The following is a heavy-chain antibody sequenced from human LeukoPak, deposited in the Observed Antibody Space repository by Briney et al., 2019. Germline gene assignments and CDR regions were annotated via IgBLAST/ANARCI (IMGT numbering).Heavy chain of an antibody. CDR3: ARWRGRSGGSCYDY. D-gene: IGHD2-15*01. V-gene: IGHV1-2*02. J-gene: IGHJ4*02. CDR1: GYTFTGYY. Sequence: GASVKVSCKASGYTFTGYYMHWVRQAPGQGLEWMGWINPNSGGTNYAQKFQGRVTMTRDTSISTAYMELSRLRSDDTAVYYCARWRGRSGGSCYDYWGQGTLVTVSS. CDR2: INPNSGGT.